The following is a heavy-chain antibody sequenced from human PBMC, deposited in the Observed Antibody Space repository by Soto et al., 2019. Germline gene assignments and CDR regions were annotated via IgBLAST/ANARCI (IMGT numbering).Heavy chain of an antibody. CDR1: GFTVSSNY. V-gene: IGHV3-66*01. J-gene: IGHJ6*03. CDR3: ARGVTESRSGSSSWFSYYYYYYYMDV. D-gene: IGHD6-13*01. CDR2: IYSGGST. Sequence: GGSLRLSCPASGFTVSSNYMSWVRQAPGKGLEWVSVIYSGGSTYYADSVKGRFTISRDNSNNTLYLQMNSLRAEDTAVYYCARGVTESRSGSSSWFSYYYYYYYMDVWGKGTTVTVSS.